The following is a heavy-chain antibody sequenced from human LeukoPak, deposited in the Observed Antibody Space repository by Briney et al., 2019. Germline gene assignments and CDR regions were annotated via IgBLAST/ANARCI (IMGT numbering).Heavy chain of an antibody. V-gene: IGHV4-59*01. CDR3: ARASLGKAFDL. CDR1: GGSMSSYF. J-gene: IGHJ3*01. Sequence: SETLSLTCTVSGGSMSSYFWNWIRRPPGKGLEWIGYMYYGGSTNYNPSLKSRVTISIDTSENQFSLKLSSVTAADTAVYYCARASLGKAFDLWGPGTMVTVSS. CDR2: MYYGGST. D-gene: IGHD1-26*01.